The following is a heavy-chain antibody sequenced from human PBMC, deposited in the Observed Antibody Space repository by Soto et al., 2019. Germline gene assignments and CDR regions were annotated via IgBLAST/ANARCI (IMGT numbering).Heavy chain of an antibody. V-gene: IGHV3-30-3*01. D-gene: IGHD5-18*01. J-gene: IGHJ6*02. Sequence: HPGGSLRLSCAASGFTFSSYAMHWVRQAPGKGLEWVAVISYDGSNKYYADSVKGRFTISRDNSKNTLYLQMNSLRAEDTAVYYCARDRWGYSYGYYYYYYGMDVWGQGTTVTVSS. CDR3: ARDRWGYSYGYYYYYYGMDV. CDR2: ISYDGSNK. CDR1: GFTFSSYA.